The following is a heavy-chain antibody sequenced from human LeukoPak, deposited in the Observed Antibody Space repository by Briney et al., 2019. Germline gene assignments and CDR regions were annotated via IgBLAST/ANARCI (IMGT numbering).Heavy chain of an antibody. CDR3: ARVSTAARDY. Sequence: GGSLRLSCTASGFAFSSYEMNWVRQAPGKGLEWVSYISSSGSTIYYADSVKGRFTISRDNAKNSLYLQMNSLRAEDTAVYYCARVSTAARDYWGQGTLVTVSS. J-gene: IGHJ4*02. CDR1: GFAFSSYE. V-gene: IGHV3-48*03. D-gene: IGHD6-6*01. CDR2: ISSSGSTI.